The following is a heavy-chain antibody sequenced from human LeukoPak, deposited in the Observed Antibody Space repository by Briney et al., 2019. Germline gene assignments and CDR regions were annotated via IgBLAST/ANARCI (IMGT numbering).Heavy chain of an antibody. D-gene: IGHD5-18*01. CDR2: IIPIFGTA. J-gene: IGHJ6*03. Sequence: SVKVSCKASGGTFSSYAISWVRQAPGQGLEWMGGIIPIFGTANYAQKFQGRVTITADESTSTAYMELSSLRSEDTAVYYCARQGYSYGPSGRYYYYMDVWGKGTTVTISS. CDR1: GGTFSSYA. CDR3: ARQGYSYGPSGRYYYYMDV. V-gene: IGHV1-69*13.